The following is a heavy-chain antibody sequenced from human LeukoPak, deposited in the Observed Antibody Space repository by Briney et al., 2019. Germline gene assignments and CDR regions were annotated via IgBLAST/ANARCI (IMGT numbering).Heavy chain of an antibody. CDR2: INGDGSST. V-gene: IGHV3-74*01. CDR3: ARESGSLNGDY. D-gene: IGHD3-10*01. J-gene: IGHJ4*02. Sequence: QPGGSLRLSCAASGFTFSTYWMHWVRQAPGKGLVWVSRINGDGSSTSYADSVKGRFTISRDNAKNTLYLQMNSLRAEDTAVYYCARESGSLNGDYWGQGTLVTVSS. CDR1: GFTFSTYW.